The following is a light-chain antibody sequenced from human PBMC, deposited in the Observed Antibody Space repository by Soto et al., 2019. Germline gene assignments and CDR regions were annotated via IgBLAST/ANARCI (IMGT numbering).Light chain of an antibody. J-gene: IGKJ2*01. CDR2: GAY. V-gene: IGKV3-20*01. CDR1: QSVNSRF. CDR3: QQYGSSPPMYT. Sequence: EIVLTQSPGTLSLSPGERATLSCRASQSVNSRFLAWYQQKPGQAPRLLMYGAYTRSTGIHDRFSDRGSGADFTLTISSLEPDDFAVYYCQQYGSSPPMYTFGQGTTLEIK.